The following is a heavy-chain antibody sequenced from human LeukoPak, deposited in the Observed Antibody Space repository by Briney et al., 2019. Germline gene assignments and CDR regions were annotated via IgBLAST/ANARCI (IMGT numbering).Heavy chain of an antibody. V-gene: IGHV3-33*01. D-gene: IGHD3-3*01. Sequence: GGSLRLSCAASGFTFSTYGMYWVRQAPGKGLDWVAVIWYDGSNKYYADSVKGRFTISRDNSKNTLYLQMNSLKTEDTAVYYCTTDPYDFWSGALGYWGQGALVTVSS. J-gene: IGHJ4*02. CDR2: IWYDGSNK. CDR3: TTDPYDFWSGALGY. CDR1: GFTFSTYG.